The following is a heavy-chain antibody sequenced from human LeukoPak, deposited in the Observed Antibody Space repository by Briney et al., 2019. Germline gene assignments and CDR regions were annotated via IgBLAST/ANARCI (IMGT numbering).Heavy chain of an antibody. CDR2: IYYSGST. V-gene: IGHV4-31*03. D-gene: IGHD3-22*01. J-gene: IGHJ4*02. CDR3: ARASPRYYYDSSGYSPFGY. CDR1: GGSISSGGYY. Sequence: SQTLSLTCTVSGGSISSGGYYWSWLRQHPGTGLEWLGYIYYSGSTYYNPSLKSRVTISVDTSKNQFSLKLSSVTAADTAVYYCARASPRYYYDSSGYSPFGYWGQGTLVTVSS.